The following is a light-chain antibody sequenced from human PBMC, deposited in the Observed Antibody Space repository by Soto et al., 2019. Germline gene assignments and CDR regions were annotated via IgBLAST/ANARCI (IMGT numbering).Light chain of an antibody. CDR3: CSYAGSSYV. J-gene: IGLJ1*01. CDR1: SSDVGGYNY. V-gene: IGLV2-11*01. CDR2: DVS. Sequence: QSALTQPRSVSGSPGQSVTISCTGTSSDVGGYNYVSWYQQHPGKAPKLMIYDVSKRPSGVPYRFSGSKSGNTSSLTISGLQAEDEADYYCCSYAGSSYVFGTGTKLTVL.